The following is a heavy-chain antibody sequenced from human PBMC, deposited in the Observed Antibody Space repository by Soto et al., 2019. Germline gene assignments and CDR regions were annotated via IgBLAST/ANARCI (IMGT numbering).Heavy chain of an antibody. V-gene: IGHV3-30-3*01. CDR1: GFTFSTHA. D-gene: IGHD1-20*01. CDR3: ARDQTGITTTGGGRIDH. CDR2: VSFDGSNN. J-gene: IGHJ4*02. Sequence: QVQLVESGGGVVQPGRSLRLSCAASGFTFSTHAMHWVRQAPGKGLECVAIVSFDGSNNYYAASVKGRFTISRDNSKNTLYLQMSGLTPEDTALYYCARDQTGITTTGGGRIDHWGQGTLVTVSS.